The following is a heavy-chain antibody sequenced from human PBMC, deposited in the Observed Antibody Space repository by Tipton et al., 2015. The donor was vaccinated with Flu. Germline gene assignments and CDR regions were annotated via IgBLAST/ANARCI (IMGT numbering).Heavy chain of an antibody. Sequence: TLSLTCTVSGGSISSYYWGWIRQRPGKGLEWLGYIYSSGSTTYNPSLKSRVSMSADTSMNQFSLRLNSMTAADTAIYYCARVLAGHFGEGYFFDHWGQGALVTVSS. CDR2: IYSSGST. CDR1: GGSISSYY. D-gene: IGHD3-10*01. CDR3: ARVLAGHFGEGYFFDH. V-gene: IGHV4-59*01. J-gene: IGHJ4*02.